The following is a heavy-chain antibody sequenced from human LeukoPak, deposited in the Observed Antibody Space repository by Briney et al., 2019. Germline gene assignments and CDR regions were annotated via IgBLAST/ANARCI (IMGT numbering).Heavy chain of an antibody. CDR1: GFTFTSSA. CDR2: IVVGSGNT. Sequence: TSVKVSCKASGFTFTSSAMQWVRQARGQRLEWIGWIVVGSGNTNYAQKFQERVTITRGMSTSTAYMELSSLRSEDTAVYYCAAGYCSSTSCYVPYYYYGMDVWGQGTTVTVSS. CDR3: AAGYCSSTSCYVPYYYYGMDV. D-gene: IGHD2-2*01. J-gene: IGHJ6*02. V-gene: IGHV1-58*02.